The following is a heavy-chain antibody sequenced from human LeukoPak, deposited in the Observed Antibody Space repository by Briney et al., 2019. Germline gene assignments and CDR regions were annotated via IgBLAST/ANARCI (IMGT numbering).Heavy chain of an antibody. CDR2: ISGSGGST. V-gene: IGHV3-23*01. Sequence: GGSLRLSCAASGFTFSSYAMSWVRPAPGKGLEWVSAISGSGGSTYYADSVKGRFTISRDNSKNTLYLQMNSLRAEDTAVYYCAKGLDWNDGIAAFDIWGQGTMVTVSS. J-gene: IGHJ3*02. CDR1: GFTFSSYA. CDR3: AKGLDWNDGIAAFDI. D-gene: IGHD1-1*01.